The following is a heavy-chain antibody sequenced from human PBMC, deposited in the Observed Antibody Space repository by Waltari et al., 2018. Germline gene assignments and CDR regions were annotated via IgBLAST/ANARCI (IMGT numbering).Heavy chain of an antibody. CDR1: GFTFSEYW. J-gene: IGHJ4*02. D-gene: IGHD1-7*01. CDR3: ARDGDRNYDY. V-gene: IGHV3-7*01. Sequence: EVQLVESGGGLVQPGGSLRLSCSTSGFTFSEYWMTWVRQAPGKGREWVGNIKTDGREEYYTDSVKGRFSISRDNAKNSLFLQMDSLRVEDTAVYYCARDGDRNYDYWGQGTLVTVSS. CDR2: IKTDGREE.